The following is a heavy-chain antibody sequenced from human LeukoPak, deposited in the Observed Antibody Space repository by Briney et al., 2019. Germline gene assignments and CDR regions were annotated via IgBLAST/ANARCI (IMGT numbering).Heavy chain of an antibody. D-gene: IGHD4-17*01. CDR2: IYYSGST. V-gene: IGHV4-31*03. J-gene: IGHJ6*02. CDR3: ARVKGLGDPLQDYYYGMDV. Sequence: SQTLSLTCTVSGGSISSGGYYWSWIRQHLGKGLEWIGYIYYSGSTYYNPSLKSRVTISVDTSKNQFSLKLSSVTAADTAVYYCARVKGLGDPLQDYYYGMDVWGQGTTVTVSS. CDR1: GGSISSGGYY.